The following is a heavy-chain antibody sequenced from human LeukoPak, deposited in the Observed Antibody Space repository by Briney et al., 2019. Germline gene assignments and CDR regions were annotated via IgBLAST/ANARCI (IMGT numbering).Heavy chain of an antibody. CDR1: GGSFSGYY. CDR3: ARGPSVPLFFFDY. V-gene: IGHV4-34*01. D-gene: IGHD2-2*01. J-gene: IGHJ4*02. CDR2: INHSGST. Sequence: SETLSLTCAVYGGSFSGYYWSWIRQPPGKGLEWIGEINHSGSTNYNLSLKSRVTISVDTSKNQFSLKLSSVTAADTAVYYCARGPSVPLFFFDYWGQGTLVTVSS.